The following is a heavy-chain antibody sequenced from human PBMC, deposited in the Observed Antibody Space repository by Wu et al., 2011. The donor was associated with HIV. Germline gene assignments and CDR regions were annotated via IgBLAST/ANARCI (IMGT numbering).Heavy chain of an antibody. D-gene: IGHD3-10*01. CDR2: SSLSSVQ. V-gene: IGHV1-69*05. CDR3: ARRRSTFSGSYSPSYFYYHMDV. Sequence: WVRQGPLDKGLSGWEGSSLSSVQQTTHRSFQGRVTITTDESTSTVYMELSSLRSEDTALYYCARRRSTFSGSYSPSYFYYHMDVWGQGTTVTVS. J-gene: IGHJ6*02.